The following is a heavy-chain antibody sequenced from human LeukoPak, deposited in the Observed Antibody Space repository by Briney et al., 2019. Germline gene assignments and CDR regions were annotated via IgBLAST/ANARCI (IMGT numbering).Heavy chain of an antibody. CDR3: ARGDSGYENFDLDY. Sequence: RGAPQISCYGSGSSFTSYWIDWVRQMPGKGLEWMGIIYPGDSDTRYSPSLQGQVTISADKSISTAYLQWSSLKASDTAMYYCARGDSGYENFDLDYWGQGTLVTVSS. J-gene: IGHJ4*02. V-gene: IGHV5-51*01. CDR1: GSSFTSYW. CDR2: IYPGDSDT. D-gene: IGHD5-12*01.